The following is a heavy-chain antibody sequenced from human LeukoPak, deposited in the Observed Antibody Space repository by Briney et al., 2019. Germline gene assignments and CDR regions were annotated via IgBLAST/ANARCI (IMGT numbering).Heavy chain of an antibody. CDR1: GFTFDDYA. CDR2: ISWNSGSI. D-gene: IGHD6-19*01. CDR3: AKTRYSSGWDFDY. J-gene: IGHJ4*02. Sequence: PGGSLRLSCAASGFTFDDYAMHWVRQTPGKGLEWVSGISWNSGSIGYADSVKGRFTISRDNAKNSLYLQMSSLRAEDTALYYCAKTRYSSGWDFDYWGQGTLVTVSS. V-gene: IGHV3-9*01.